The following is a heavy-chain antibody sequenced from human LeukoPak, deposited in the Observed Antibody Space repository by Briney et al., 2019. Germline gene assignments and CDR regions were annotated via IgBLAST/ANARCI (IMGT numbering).Heavy chain of an antibody. D-gene: IGHD3-22*01. CDR3: ALLEVVVIPSPSSWFDP. V-gene: IGHV1-69*05. Sequence: SVTVSCKASGGTFSSYAISWVRQAPGQGLEWMGGIIPIFGTANYAQKFQGRVTITTDESTSTAYMELSSLRSEDTAVYYCALLEVVVIPSPSSWFDPWGQGTLVTVFS. J-gene: IGHJ5*02. CDR1: GGTFSSYA. CDR2: IIPIFGTA.